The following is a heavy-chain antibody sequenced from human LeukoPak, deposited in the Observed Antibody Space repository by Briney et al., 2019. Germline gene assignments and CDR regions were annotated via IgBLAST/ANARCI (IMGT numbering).Heavy chain of an antibody. Sequence: PGGSLKLSCAASGLTFTNYGMTWVRQAPGKGLEWVSSISGSGSDTYYADSVKGRFAISRDNSKNTLYVQMVSLRAEDTAIYYCAGSSGWWAHDYWGQGTLVTASS. D-gene: IGHD6-19*01. CDR2: ISGSGSDT. CDR1: GLTFTNYG. J-gene: IGHJ4*02. CDR3: AGSSGWWAHDY. V-gene: IGHV3-23*01.